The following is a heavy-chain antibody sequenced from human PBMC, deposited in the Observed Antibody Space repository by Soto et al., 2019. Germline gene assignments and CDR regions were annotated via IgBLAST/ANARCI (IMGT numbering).Heavy chain of an antibody. CDR3: ARDPQKVVGSLDAFDI. D-gene: IGHD6-19*01. V-gene: IGHV4-4*07. J-gene: IGHJ3*02. Sequence: SETLSLTCTVSRGYVNTFHWSWVRQPAGKGLEWIGRIFPNGNTDYSTSLKSRVTLSVDTSKNQISLNLTSVTAADMAVYYCARDPQKVVGSLDAFDIWGQGTMVTVSS. CDR2: IFPNGNT. CDR1: RGYVNTFH.